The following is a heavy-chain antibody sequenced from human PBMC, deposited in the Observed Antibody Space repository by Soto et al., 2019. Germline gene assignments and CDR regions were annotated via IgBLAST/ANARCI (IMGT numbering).Heavy chain of an antibody. D-gene: IGHD3-10*01. CDR3: ASRDYYGSGSLDY. J-gene: IGHJ4*02. V-gene: IGHV4-61*08. CDR1: GLSFGTGGSY. CDR2: IYDSGNT. Sequence: SETLSLTCTVSGLSFGTGGSYWSWIRHRPGKGLEWIGYIYDSGNTNYNPSLTSRVAVSVDTSKKQFSLMLTSVTAADTAVYYCASRDYYGSGSLDYWGQGTLVTVSS.